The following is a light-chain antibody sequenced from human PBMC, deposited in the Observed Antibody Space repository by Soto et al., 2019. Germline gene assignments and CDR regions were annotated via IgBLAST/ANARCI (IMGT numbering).Light chain of an antibody. CDR3: QQYDNWPIT. CDR1: QSVSSN. CDR2: GAS. J-gene: IGKJ5*01. V-gene: IGKV3-15*01. Sequence: EIVMTQSPATLSVSPGERATLSCRASQSVSSNLAWYQQKPGQAPRRLIYGASTRATGIPARFSGSGSGTEFTLTISSLQSEDFAVFYWQQYDNWPITFGQGTRLEIK.